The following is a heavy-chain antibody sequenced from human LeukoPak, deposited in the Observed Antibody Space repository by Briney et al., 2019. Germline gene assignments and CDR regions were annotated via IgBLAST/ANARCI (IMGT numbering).Heavy chain of an antibody. Sequence: ASVKVSCKASGYTFTGYYMHWVRQAPGQGLEWMGWVNPNSGGTNYAQKFQGRVTMTRDTSISTAYMELSRLRSDDTAVYYCARVYDILTGYYAIDYWGQGTLVTVSS. CDR1: GYTFTGYY. V-gene: IGHV1-2*02. CDR2: VNPNSGGT. CDR3: ARVYDILTGYYAIDY. J-gene: IGHJ4*02. D-gene: IGHD3-9*01.